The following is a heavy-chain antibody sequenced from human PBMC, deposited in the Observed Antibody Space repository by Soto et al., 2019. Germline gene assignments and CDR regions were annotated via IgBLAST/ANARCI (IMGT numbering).Heavy chain of an antibody. CDR3: AREGGWSSRGDAFDI. Sequence: ASVKVSCKASGYTFTGYYMHWVRQAPGQGLEWMGWINPNSGGTNYAQKFQGWVTMTRDTSISTAYMELSRLRSDDTAVYYCAREGGWSSRGDAFDIWGQGTMVTVSS. V-gene: IGHV1-2*04. CDR2: INPNSGGT. CDR1: GYTFTGYY. D-gene: IGHD6-13*01. J-gene: IGHJ3*02.